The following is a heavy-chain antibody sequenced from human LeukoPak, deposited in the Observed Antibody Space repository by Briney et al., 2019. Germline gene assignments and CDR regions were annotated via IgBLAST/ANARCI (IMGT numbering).Heavy chain of an antibody. CDR2: IYYSGST. Sequence: PSETLSLTCTVSGGSISSYYWSWVRQPPGKGLEWIGYIYYSGSTNYNPSLKSRVTISVDTSKNQFSLKLSSVTAADTAVYCCAREDYDILTGSSWFDPWGQGTLVTVSS. CDR1: GGSISSYY. CDR3: AREDYDILTGSSWFDP. J-gene: IGHJ5*02. D-gene: IGHD3-9*01. V-gene: IGHV4-59*01.